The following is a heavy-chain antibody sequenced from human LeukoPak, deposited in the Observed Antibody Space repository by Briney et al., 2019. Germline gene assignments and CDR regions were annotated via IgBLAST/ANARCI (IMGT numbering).Heavy chain of an antibody. CDR1: GGTFISYA. CDR2: IIPIFCTA. Sequence: ASVKVSCKASGGTFISYAISWVRQAPGQGLEWMGGIIPIFCTATYAQQFQGRVTITTDESTSTAYMELSSLRSEDTAVYYCARDRSRSYYRDWGQGTLVTVSS. J-gene: IGHJ4*02. D-gene: IGHD3-10*01. CDR3: ARDRSRSYYRD. V-gene: IGHV1-69*05.